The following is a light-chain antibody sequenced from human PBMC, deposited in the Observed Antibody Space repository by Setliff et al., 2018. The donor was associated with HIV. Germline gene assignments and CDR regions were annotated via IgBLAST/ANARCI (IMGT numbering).Light chain of an antibody. CDR1: SGDVGRYNL. CDR3: CSNTGSDTYV. J-gene: IGLJ1*01. V-gene: IGLV2-23*01. Sequence: QSALPQPASVSGSPGQSITISCTGTSGDVGRYNLVSWYQQQPGKPPKLMIYQASKRPSGVSNRFSGSKSGTTASLTISGLQAEDEADHYCCSNTGSDTYVFGTGTKVTVL. CDR2: QAS.